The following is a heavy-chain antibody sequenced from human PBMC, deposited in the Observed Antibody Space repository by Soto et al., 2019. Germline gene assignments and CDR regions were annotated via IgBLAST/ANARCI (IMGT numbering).Heavy chain of an antibody. Sequence: SETMSLHCTVSGDSISGSFHSWGWIRQPPGKGLEWIGSVYYSGSTYYNPSLKSRVTISVDTSKNQFSLNLSSVTAADTALYYCARVKTTGVPGSAYYYGFDVWGQGTTVT. V-gene: IGHV4-39*07. CDR1: GDSISGSFHS. CDR2: VYYSGST. J-gene: IGHJ6*02. D-gene: IGHD3-10*01. CDR3: ARVKTTGVPGSAYYYGFDV.